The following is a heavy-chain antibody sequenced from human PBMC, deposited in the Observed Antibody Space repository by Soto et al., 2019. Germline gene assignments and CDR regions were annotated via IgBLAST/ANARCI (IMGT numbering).Heavy chain of an antibody. CDR1: GGSISSSSW. Sequence: PSETLSLTCSVSGGSISSSSWWSWVRQPPGRGLEFIGEICDSGTIGYGTSYNPSLRSRVTISVDKSKNQFSLQLSSVTAADTAVYYCARDHSSSGLYYYGMDVWGQGTTVTVSS. V-gene: IGHV4-4*02. D-gene: IGHD6-6*01. CDR3: ARDHSSSGLYYYGMDV. CDR2: ICDSGTIGYGT. J-gene: IGHJ6*02.